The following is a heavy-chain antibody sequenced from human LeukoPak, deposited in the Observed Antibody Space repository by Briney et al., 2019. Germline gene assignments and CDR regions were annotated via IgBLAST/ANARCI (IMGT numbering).Heavy chain of an antibody. CDR1: GFTFDVFV. V-gene: IGHV3-43*02. Sequence: PGGSLRLSCAASGFTFDVFVMHWVRQAPGKGLEWVSLISGDGGTTHYADSVKGRFTISRDNSENSLYLQMNSLRTEDTALYYCAKQARVSRRDFDYWGQGTLVTVSS. J-gene: IGHJ4*02. CDR2: ISGDGGTT. D-gene: IGHD6-6*01. CDR3: AKQARVSRRDFDY.